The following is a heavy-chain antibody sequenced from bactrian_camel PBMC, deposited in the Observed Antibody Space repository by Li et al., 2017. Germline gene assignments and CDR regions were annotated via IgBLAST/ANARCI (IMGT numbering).Heavy chain of an antibody. CDR1: GYITNSCG. J-gene: IGHJ4*01. D-gene: IGHD5*01. CDR2: ISTDGTT. Sequence: HVQLVESGGGSVQAGGSLKLSCTISGYITNSCGMGWYRQAPGKERELVSTISTDGTTHYAASVKGRFTISQDDAKNTVYLQMDSLNPEDTAMYYCAADPGYDLTAWTLIEYSSGRGRDLLVWSQGTQVTVS. CDR3: AADPGYDLTAWTLIEYSSGRGRDLLV. V-gene: IGHV3S53*01.